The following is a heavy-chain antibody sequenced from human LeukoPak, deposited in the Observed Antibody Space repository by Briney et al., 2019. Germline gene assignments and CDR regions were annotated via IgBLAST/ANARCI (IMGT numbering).Heavy chain of an antibody. CDR3: ASDRGXXSXXDY. CDR1: GYTFTGYY. J-gene: IGHJ4*02. Sequence: SVKVSCKASGYTFTGYYMHWVRQVPGQGLEWMGWVSAYNGNTNYAQKLQGRVTMTTDTSTSTAYMELRSLRSDDTAVYYCASDRGXXSXXDYWGQXXXXXVSS. V-gene: IGHV1-18*04. D-gene: IGHD4-17*01. CDR2: VSAYNGNT.